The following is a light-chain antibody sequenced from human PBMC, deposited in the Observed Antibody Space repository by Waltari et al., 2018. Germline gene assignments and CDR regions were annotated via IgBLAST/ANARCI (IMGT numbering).Light chain of an antibody. J-gene: IGKJ1*01. V-gene: IGKV1-12*01. CDR3: QQGNSFPPT. CDR1: QGISNW. CDR2: GAS. Sequence: DIQMTQFPSAVSASVGARVTMTCRASQGISNWLAWYQQKPGKAPKLLIYGASILQTGVPSRFSAGGSGTDFTLTISNLQPDDFATYVCQQGNSFPPTFGQGTKVEVK.